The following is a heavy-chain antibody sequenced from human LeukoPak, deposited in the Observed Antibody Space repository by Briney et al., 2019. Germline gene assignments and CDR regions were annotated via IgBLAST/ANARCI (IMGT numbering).Heavy chain of an antibody. Sequence: SETLSLTCTVSGGSISSGDYYWTWIRQPPGKGLEWIGYIYFSGSTYYNPSLKSRLTISVDTSKNQFSLKMSSVTAADTAVYYCARVHIGLTLFDCWGPGTLVTVSS. CDR2: IYFSGST. CDR3: ARVHIGLTLFDC. CDR1: GGSISSGDYY. J-gene: IGHJ4*02. D-gene: IGHD2-21*01. V-gene: IGHV4-30-4*01.